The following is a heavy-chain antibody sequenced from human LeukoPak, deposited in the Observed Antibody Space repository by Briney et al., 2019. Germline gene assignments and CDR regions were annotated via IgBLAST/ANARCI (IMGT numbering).Heavy chain of an antibody. J-gene: IGHJ4*02. CDR2: ISGGGEST. CDR1: GFTFRSYE. CDR3: ARRSGRRYEY. D-gene: IGHD5-24*01. V-gene: IGHV3-48*03. Sequence: GGSLRLSCAASGFTFRSYEMNWVRHAPGRGLEWVSHISGGGESTVYPDAVKGRFTISRDNAKNSLYLQMNRLRVEDTGVYYCARRSGRRYEYWGQGVLVTVSP.